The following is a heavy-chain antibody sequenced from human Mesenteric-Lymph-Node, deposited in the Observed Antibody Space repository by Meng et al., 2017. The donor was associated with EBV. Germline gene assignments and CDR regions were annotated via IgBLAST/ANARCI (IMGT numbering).Heavy chain of an antibody. CDR1: GFTFSGSA. J-gene: IGHJ4*02. CDR3: ASADCGGDCLL. V-gene: IGHV3-73*02. CDR2: IRSKANDYAT. D-gene: IGHD2-21*01. Sequence: EVLLVESGGSSVQPGGSLKLSCAASGFTFSGSAMHWVRQASGKGLEWVGRIRSKANDYATVYAEAVKGRFTISRDDSKNTAYLQMNSLKTEDTAVYYCASADCGGDCLLWGQGTLVTVSS.